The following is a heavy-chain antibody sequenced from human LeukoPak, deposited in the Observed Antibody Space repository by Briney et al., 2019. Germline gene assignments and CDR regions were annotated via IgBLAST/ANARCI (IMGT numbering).Heavy chain of an antibody. CDR1: GDSISSSSYY. J-gene: IGHJ4*02. CDR2: IDHSGNT. CDR3: ARRGQAGYLY. D-gene: IGHD3-16*02. V-gene: IGHV4-39*07. Sequence: SETLSLTCTVSGDSISSSSYYWDWIRQPPGKGLEWIGEIDHSGNTNYNSSLKSRVILSVDTSKNQFSLNLSSVTAADTAVYYCARRGQAGYLYWGQGTLVTVSS.